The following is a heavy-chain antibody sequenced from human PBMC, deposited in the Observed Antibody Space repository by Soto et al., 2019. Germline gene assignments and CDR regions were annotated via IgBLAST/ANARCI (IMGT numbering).Heavy chain of an antibody. CDR1: GLTVRGKKY. D-gene: IGHD1-1*01. CDR3: ASWLEREHAYDI. CDR2: LYDVDGP. Sequence: DVQLVASGGGWIQPGGSLRLSCAALGLTVRGKKYITWVRQAPGKGLEWVSALYDVDGPYYADSAKGRFTISRDNSNNIIYLQMNSLGPDDTAVYYCASWLEREHAYDIWGLGTMVTVSS. V-gene: IGHV3-53*01. J-gene: IGHJ3*02.